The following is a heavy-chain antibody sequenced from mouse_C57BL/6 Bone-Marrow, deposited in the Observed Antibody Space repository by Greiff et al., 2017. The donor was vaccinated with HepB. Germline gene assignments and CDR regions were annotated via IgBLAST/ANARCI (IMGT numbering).Heavy chain of an antibody. V-gene: IGHV1-81*01. J-gene: IGHJ2*01. CDR2: IYPRIGNT. D-gene: IGHD1-1*01. CDR3: ARSITTVGEAYFDY. CDR1: GYTFTSYG. Sequence: QVQLQQSGAELARPGASVKLSCKASGYTFTSYGISWVKQRTGQGLEWIGEIYPRIGNTYYNEKFKGKATLTADKSSSTAYMDLRSLTSEDSAVYFCARSITTVGEAYFDYWGQGTTLTVSS.